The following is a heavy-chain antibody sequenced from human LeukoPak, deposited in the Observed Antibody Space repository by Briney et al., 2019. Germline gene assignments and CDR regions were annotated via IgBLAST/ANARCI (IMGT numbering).Heavy chain of an antibody. Sequence: SETLSLTCTVSGDSISSYYWSWIRQPPGKGLEWIGYIYYSGGTDYNPSLKSRVTISVDTSKNQFSLKLRSVTAADTAVYYCVRHVTISGPYDASDIWGQGTMVTASP. J-gene: IGHJ3*02. V-gene: IGHV4-59*08. CDR1: GDSISSYY. CDR2: IYYSGGT. CDR3: VRHVTISGPYDASDI. D-gene: IGHD5-24*01.